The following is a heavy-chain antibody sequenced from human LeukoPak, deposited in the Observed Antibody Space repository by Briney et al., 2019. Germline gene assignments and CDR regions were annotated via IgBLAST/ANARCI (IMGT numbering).Heavy chain of an antibody. CDR1: GGSFSGYY. CDR3: ARGGVTLDSSGYYFGPSDAFDI. J-gene: IGHJ3*02. Sequence: SETLSLTCAVYGGSFSGYYWSWIRQPPGKGLEWIGEINHSGSTNYNPSLKSRVTISVDTSMNQFSLKLSSVTAADTAVYYCARGGVTLDSSGYYFGPSDAFDIWGQGTMVTVSS. D-gene: IGHD3-22*01. CDR2: INHSGST. V-gene: IGHV4-34*01.